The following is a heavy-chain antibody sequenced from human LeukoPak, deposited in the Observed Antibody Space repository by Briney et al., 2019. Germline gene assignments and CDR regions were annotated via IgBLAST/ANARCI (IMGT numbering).Heavy chain of an antibody. D-gene: IGHD3-3*01. J-gene: IGHJ6*02. Sequence: PSETLSLTCTVSGGSITSIDWWSWVRQPPGKGLEWIGEIFHSGNTNYNPSLKSRVTISVDTSKNQFSLKLTSVTAADTAVYYCARDRYDSYPMDVWGQGTTVTVSS. CDR1: GGSITSIDW. V-gene: IGHV4-4*02. CDR2: IFHSGNT. CDR3: ARDRYDSYPMDV.